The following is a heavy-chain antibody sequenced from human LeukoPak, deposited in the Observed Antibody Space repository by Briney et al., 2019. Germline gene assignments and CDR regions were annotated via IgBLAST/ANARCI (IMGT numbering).Heavy chain of an antibody. CDR3: ARVLMTTVVSTFDY. Sequence: PGGSLRLSCAASGFTFSNYAMSWVRQAPGKGLEWVSTINDRGIATYYADSVKGRFTISRDNSKNTLSLQVSSLRAEDTAVYYCARVLMTTVVSTFDYWGQGTLVTVSS. CDR1: GFTFSNYA. V-gene: IGHV3-23*01. CDR2: INDRGIAT. D-gene: IGHD4-23*01. J-gene: IGHJ4*02.